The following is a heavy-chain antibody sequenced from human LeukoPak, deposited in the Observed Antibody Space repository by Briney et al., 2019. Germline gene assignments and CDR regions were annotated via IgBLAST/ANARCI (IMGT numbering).Heavy chain of an antibody. CDR2: IIPILGIA. Sequence: ASVKVSCKASGGTFSSYTISWVRQAPGQGLEWMGRIIPILGIANYAQKFQGRVTITADKSTSTAYMELSSPRSEDTAVYYCARGPRGYYFDYWGQGTLVTVSS. J-gene: IGHJ4*02. CDR1: GGTFSSYT. V-gene: IGHV1-69*02. CDR3: ARGPRGYYFDY.